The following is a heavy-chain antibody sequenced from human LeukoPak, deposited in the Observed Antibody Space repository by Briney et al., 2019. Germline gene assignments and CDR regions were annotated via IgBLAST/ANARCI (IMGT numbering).Heavy chain of an antibody. V-gene: IGHV3-23*01. CDR3: ARSMIVVVKNAFDI. Sequence: GGSLRLSCAASGFTFSSYAISWVRQAPGKGLEWVSAISGSGGSTYYADSVKGRFTISRDNSKNTLYLQMNSLRAEDTAVYYCARSMIVVVKNAFDIWGQGTMVTVSS. D-gene: IGHD3-22*01. CDR1: GFTFSSYA. J-gene: IGHJ3*02. CDR2: ISGSGGST.